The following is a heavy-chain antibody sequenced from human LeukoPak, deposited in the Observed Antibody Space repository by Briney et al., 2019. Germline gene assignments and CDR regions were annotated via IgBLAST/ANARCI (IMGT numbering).Heavy chain of an antibody. V-gene: IGHV1-24*01. Sequence: ASVKVSCKVSGYTLTELSMHWVRQAPGKGLEWKGGFDPEDGETIYAQKFQGRVTMTEDTSTDTAYMELSSLRSEDTAVYYCATVRYFDWLLSGFDYWGQGTLVTVSS. J-gene: IGHJ4*02. D-gene: IGHD3-9*01. CDR1: GYTLTELS. CDR2: FDPEDGET. CDR3: ATVRYFDWLLSGFDY.